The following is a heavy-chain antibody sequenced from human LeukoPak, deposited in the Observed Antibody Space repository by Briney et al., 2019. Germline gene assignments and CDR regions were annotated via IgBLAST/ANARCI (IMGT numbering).Heavy chain of an antibody. Sequence: GGSLRLPCAASGFTFSDYYMDWVRQAPEKGLEWVGRTRNKANSYITEYTASVKGRFTISRDDSKNSLYLQMNSLKTEDTAVYFCARVVCCSTSCYDDYWGQGTRVTVSS. D-gene: IGHD2-2*01. V-gene: IGHV3-72*01. J-gene: IGHJ4*02. CDR1: GFTFSDYY. CDR2: TRNKANSYIT. CDR3: ARVVCCSTSCYDDY.